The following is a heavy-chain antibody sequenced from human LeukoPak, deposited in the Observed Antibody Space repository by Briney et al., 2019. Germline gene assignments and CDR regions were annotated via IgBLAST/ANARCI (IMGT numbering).Heavy chain of an antibody. CDR1: GGSFSGYC. CDR2: INHSGST. J-gene: IGHJ4*02. Sequence: PSETLSLTCAVYGGSFSGYCWSWIRQPPGKGLEWIGEINHSGSTNYNPSLKSRVTISVDTSKNQFSLKLSSVTAADTAVYYCARGLSGSYYGGHYFDYWGQGTLVTVSS. CDR3: ARGLSGSYYGGHYFDY. V-gene: IGHV4-34*01. D-gene: IGHD1-26*01.